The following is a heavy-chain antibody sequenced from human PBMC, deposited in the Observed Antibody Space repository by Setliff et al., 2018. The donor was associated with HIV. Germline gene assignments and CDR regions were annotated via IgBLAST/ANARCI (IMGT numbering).Heavy chain of an antibody. CDR2: IYYSGST. Sequence: LSLTCTVSGASIGSSIYYWGCIRQPPGKGLEWIGSIYYSGSTYYNPSLKSRVTISRDTSKNHFSLKLSSVTAADTAIYYCARHPAEGSGSYAALKRYFDLWGRGTLVTVSS. CDR1: GASIGSSIYY. V-gene: IGHV4-39*01. D-gene: IGHD3-10*01. CDR3: ARHPAEGSGSYAALKRYFDL. J-gene: IGHJ2*01.